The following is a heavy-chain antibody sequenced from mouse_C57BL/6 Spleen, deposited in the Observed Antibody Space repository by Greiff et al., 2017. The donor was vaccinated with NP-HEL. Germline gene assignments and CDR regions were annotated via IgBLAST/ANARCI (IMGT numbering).Heavy chain of an antibody. CDR2: ILPGSGST. CDR1: GYTFTGYW. V-gene: IGHV1-9*01. J-gene: IGHJ3*01. Sequence: VQLQQSGAELLKPGASVKLSCKATGYTFTGYWIEWVKQRPGHGLEWIGEILPGSGSTNYNEKFKGKATFTADTSSNTAYMQLSSLTTEDSAIYYGARRTPYDYDVSWFAYWGQGTLVTVSA. CDR3: ARRTPYDYDVSWFAY. D-gene: IGHD2-4*01.